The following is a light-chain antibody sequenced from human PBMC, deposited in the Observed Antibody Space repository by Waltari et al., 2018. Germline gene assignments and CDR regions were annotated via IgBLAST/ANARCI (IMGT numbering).Light chain of an antibody. CDR1: SSHVGGYNY. Sequence: QSDLSQPAYMSGSPGQSITISCTGTSSHVGGYNYVSWYQEYPGKAPKLIIYDVKNRPSGVSNRFSGSKSGNTASLTISGLQAEDEADYYCSSYTSTSTVLFGGGTKVTVL. J-gene: IGLJ2*01. V-gene: IGLV2-14*03. CDR2: DVK. CDR3: SSYTSTSTVL.